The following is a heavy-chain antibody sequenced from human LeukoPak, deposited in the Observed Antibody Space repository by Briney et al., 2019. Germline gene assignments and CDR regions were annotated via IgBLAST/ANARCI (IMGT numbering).Heavy chain of an antibody. Sequence: PSETLSLTCAVSIDSTSVNYWRGVRHSPGKGLEWIAQVHRSGSTTYMPSFESRVTTSIDKSKDQISLDLASVTAADTAVYYCATAVLGAPTPGAYWGQGTLVTVSS. CDR2: VHRSGST. J-gene: IGHJ4*02. D-gene: IGHD2-8*02. CDR1: IDSTSVNY. V-gene: IGHV4-4*08. CDR3: ATAVLGAPTPGAY.